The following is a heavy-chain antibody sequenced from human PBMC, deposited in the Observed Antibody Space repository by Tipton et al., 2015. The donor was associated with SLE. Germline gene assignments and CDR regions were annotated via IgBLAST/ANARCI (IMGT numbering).Heavy chain of an antibody. CDR1: GFTFSSYA. CDR3: VKEWLRWRLDGMDV. J-gene: IGHJ6*02. V-gene: IGHV3-30*04. D-gene: IGHD5-12*01. CDR2: ISFDGSHK. Sequence: SLRLSCAASGFTFSSYAMHWVRQALGKGLEWVAVISFDGSHKNYADSVKGRFTISRDNSKNTLYLQMNSLRAEDTAVYYCVKEWLRWRLDGMDVWGQGTTVTVSS.